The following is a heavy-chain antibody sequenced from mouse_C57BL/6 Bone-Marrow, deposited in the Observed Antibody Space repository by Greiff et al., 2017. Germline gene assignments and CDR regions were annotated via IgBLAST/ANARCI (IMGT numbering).Heavy chain of an antibody. V-gene: IGHV1-19*01. CDR1: GYTFTDYY. J-gene: IGHJ3*01. CDR2: INPYNGGT. CDR3: ARSGYYGSSYPFAY. D-gene: IGHD1-1*01. Sequence: VQLKQSGPVLVKPGASVKMSCKASGYTFTDYYMNWVKQSHGKSLEWIGVINPYNGGTSYNQKFKGKATLTVDKSSSTAYMELNSLTSEDSAVYYGARSGYYGSSYPFAYWGQGTLVTVSA.